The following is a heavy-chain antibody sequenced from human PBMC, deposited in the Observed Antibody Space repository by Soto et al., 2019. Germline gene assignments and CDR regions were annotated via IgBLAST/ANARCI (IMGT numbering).Heavy chain of an antibody. V-gene: IGHV3-48*01. Sequence: GGSLRLSCAASGFTFSAYSMNWVRQAPGKGLEWVSYISSRTNTIYYADSVQGRFTISRDDAKNSLYLQMDSLRAEDTAVYYCATDRRIAAAADLYFDSWGQGTLVTVSS. CDR2: ISSRTNTI. D-gene: IGHD6-13*01. J-gene: IGHJ4*02. CDR1: GFTFSAYS. CDR3: ATDRRIAAAADLYFDS.